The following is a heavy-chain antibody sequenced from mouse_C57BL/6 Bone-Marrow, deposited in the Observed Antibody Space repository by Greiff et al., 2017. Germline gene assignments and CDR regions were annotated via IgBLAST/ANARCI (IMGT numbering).Heavy chain of an antibody. Sequence: EVKLMESGAELVRPGASVKLSCTASGFNIKDDYMHWVKQRPEQGLEWIGWLDPENGDTEYASKFQGKATITADTSSNTDYLQLSSLTSEDTAVYYCTNSNYVFDYWGQGTTLTVSS. V-gene: IGHV14-4*01. D-gene: IGHD2-5*01. CDR3: TNSNYVFDY. CDR2: LDPENGDT. J-gene: IGHJ2*01. CDR1: GFNIKDDY.